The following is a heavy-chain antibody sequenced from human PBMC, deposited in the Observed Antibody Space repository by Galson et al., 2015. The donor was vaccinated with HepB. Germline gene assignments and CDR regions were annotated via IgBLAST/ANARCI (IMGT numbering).Heavy chain of an antibody. CDR3: ARTRATVTDFDY. Sequence: SLRLSCAASGFTVSSNYMSWVRQAPGKGLEWVSVIYSGGSTYYADSVKGRLTISRDNSKNTLYLQMNSLRAEDTAVYYCARTRATVTDFDYWGQGTLVTVSS. CDR1: GFTVSSNY. CDR2: IYSGGST. V-gene: IGHV3-53*01. D-gene: IGHD4-17*01. J-gene: IGHJ4*02.